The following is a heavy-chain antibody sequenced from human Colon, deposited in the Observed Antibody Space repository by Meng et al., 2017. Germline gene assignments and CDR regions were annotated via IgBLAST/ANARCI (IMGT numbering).Heavy chain of an antibody. Sequence: QVQLVQAWFELRKPGASVKVSCKASGYSFTTFGINWVRQAPGQGLEWLGWINTNTQEPTYAQGFTGRYAFSLDTSVSTAYLQISSLESEDTAVYYCARKASGYSYSTNWGQGTLVTVSS. CDR3: ARKASGYSYSTN. D-gene: IGHD3-22*01. CDR2: INTNTQEP. J-gene: IGHJ4*02. V-gene: IGHV7-4-1*02. CDR1: GYSFTTFG.